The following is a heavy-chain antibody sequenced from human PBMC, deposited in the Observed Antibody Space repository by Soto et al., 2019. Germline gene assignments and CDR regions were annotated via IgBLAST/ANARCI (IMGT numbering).Heavy chain of an antibody. CDR2: ISGSGGST. V-gene: IGHV3-23*01. CDR3: AKDYVSNSRYCYYMDV. D-gene: IGHD6-6*01. J-gene: IGHJ6*03. Sequence: GGSLRLSCAASGFTFSSYAMSWVRQAPGKGLEWVSAISGSGGSTYYADSVKGRFTISRDNSKNTLYLQMNSLRAEDTAVYYCAKDYVSNSRYCYYMDVWGKGTTVTVSS. CDR1: GFTFSSYA.